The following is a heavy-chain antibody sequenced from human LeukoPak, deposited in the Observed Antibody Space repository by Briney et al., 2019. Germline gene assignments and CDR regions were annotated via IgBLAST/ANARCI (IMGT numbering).Heavy chain of an antibody. D-gene: IGHD1-26*01. V-gene: IGHV4-59*01. CDR2: IFYSGST. J-gene: IGHJ3*01. CDR1: GGSISRNF. CDR3: ARQGSGGRSFDV. Sequence: SETLSLMCTVSGGSISRNFWSWIRQPPGKGLEWIGYIFYSGSTNYNPSLKSRVTISVDTFKTQFSLKLTSVTAADTAVYYCARQGSGGRSFDVWGQGTMVTVSS.